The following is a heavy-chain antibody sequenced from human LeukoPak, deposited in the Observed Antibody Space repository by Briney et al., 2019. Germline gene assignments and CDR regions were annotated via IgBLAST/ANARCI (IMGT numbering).Heavy chain of an antibody. CDR1: GYTFTGYY. J-gene: IGHJ5*02. CDR3: AGDSYYDSNWFDP. Sequence: ASVKVSCKASGYTFTGYYIHWVRQAPGQGLEWMGWINPNSGGTNYAQKFQGRVTMTRDTSIGTAYMELSRLRSDDTAVYYCAGDSYYDSNWFDPWGQGTLVTVSS. D-gene: IGHD3-22*01. V-gene: IGHV1-2*02. CDR2: INPNSGGT.